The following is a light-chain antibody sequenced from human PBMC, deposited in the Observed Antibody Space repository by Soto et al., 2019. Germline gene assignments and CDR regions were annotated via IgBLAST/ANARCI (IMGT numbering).Light chain of an antibody. CDR3: QQYGDWPLT. CDR2: ATS. J-gene: IGKJ4*01. CDR1: QSVGNN. V-gene: IGKV3-15*01. Sequence: EIVVTQSPATLSVSPRERATLSCRASQSVGNNFAWYQQKPGQSPRLLIFATSTRATGVPARFSGSGSGTEFTHTISSLQSEDFAVYYCQQYGDWPLTFGGGAKVEIE.